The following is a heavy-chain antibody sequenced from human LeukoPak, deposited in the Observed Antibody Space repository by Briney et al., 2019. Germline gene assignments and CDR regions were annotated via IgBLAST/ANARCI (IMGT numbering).Heavy chain of an antibody. CDR2: IYYSGST. J-gene: IGHJ4*02. CDR3: ARLYYYGTPGFFDY. D-gene: IGHD3-10*01. V-gene: IGHV4-59*08. CDR1: GGSLSSYY. Sequence: SETLSLTCTVSGGSLSSYYWSWIRQPPGKGLEWIGHIYYSGSTNYNPSLKSRVTISVDTSKIQFSLKLSSVTAADTAVYYCARLYYYGTPGFFDYWGQGTLVTVSS.